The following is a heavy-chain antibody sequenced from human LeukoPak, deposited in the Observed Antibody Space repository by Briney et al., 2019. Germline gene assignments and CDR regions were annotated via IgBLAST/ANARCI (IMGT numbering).Heavy chain of an antibody. Sequence: GGSLRLSCAASGFTFSSYWMHWVRQAPGKGPVWVSRINSDGSSTSYADSVKGRFTISRDNAKNTLYLQMNSLRAEDTAVYYCARGVVVPAAMLYYYYYYGMDVWGQGTTVTVSS. J-gene: IGHJ6*02. CDR3: ARGVVVPAAMLYYYYYYGMDV. V-gene: IGHV3-74*01. CDR1: GFTFSSYW. D-gene: IGHD2-2*01. CDR2: INSDGSST.